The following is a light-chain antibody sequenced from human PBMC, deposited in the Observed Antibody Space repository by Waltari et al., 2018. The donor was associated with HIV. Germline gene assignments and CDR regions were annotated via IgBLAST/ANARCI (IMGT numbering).Light chain of an antibody. Sequence: DIQMTPSPSSLSASVGHRVPITCQTRQNVNTYLKWHQQTPGNAPKLLIYGATKLQSGVATRFSGSGSVTNFTLTSDSLQPDDFVLYYCQQSYSTPFTFGPGTKL. CDR3: QQSYSTPFT. CDR2: GAT. CDR1: QNVNTY. V-gene: IGKV1-39*01. J-gene: IGKJ2*01.